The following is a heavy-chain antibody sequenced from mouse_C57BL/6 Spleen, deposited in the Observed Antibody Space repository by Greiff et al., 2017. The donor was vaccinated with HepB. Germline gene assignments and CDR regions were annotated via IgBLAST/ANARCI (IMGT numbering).Heavy chain of an antibody. CDR3: TTGPRYYGSSHYFDY. J-gene: IGHJ2*01. CDR2: IDPENGDT. D-gene: IGHD1-1*01. Sequence: VQLQQSGAELVRPGASVKLSCTASGFNIKDDYMHWVKQRPEQGLEWIGWIDPENGDTEYASKFQGKATITADTSSNTAYLQLSSLTSEDTAVYYCTTGPRYYGSSHYFDYWGQGTTLTVSS. CDR1: GFNIKDDY. V-gene: IGHV14-4*01.